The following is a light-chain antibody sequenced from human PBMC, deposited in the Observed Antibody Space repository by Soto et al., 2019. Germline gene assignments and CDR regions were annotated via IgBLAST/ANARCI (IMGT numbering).Light chain of an antibody. V-gene: IGKV3-15*01. CDR2: DAS. Sequence: EIVLTQSPATLSLSPGERATLSCRASQTVRNNYLAWYQQKPGQAPRLLIYDASSRATGIPARFSGSGSGTEFTLTISSLKSEDFEVYYCQQYNDWPRTFGQGTKVDIK. CDR1: QTVRNN. J-gene: IGKJ1*01. CDR3: QQYNDWPRT.